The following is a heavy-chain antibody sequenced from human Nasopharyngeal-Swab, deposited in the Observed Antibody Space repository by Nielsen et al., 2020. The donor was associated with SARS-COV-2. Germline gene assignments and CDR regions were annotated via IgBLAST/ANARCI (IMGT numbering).Heavy chain of an antibody. J-gene: IGHJ3*02. D-gene: IGHD1-14*01. CDR3: AREVIGTRDSDAFDI. V-gene: IGHV4-31*03. Sequence: SETLSLTCTVSGGSISSGGYYWSWIRQHPGKGLEWIGYIYYSGSTYYNPSLKSRVTISVDTSKNQFSLRLTSVTAADTAVYYCAREVIGTRDSDAFDIWGQGTMVTVSS. CDR2: IYYSGST. CDR1: GGSISSGGYY.